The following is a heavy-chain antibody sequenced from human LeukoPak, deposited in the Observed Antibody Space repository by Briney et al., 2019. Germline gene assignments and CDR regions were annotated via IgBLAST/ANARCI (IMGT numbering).Heavy chain of an antibody. J-gene: IGHJ4*02. CDR2: VSNSGST. V-gene: IGHV4-59*08. CDR3: AGRAYYDSSGLDY. D-gene: IGHD3-22*01. CDR1: GGSIRNYY. Sequence: SETLSLTCSVSGGSIRNYYWTWIRQPPGKGLEWTGHVSNSGSTKYNPSLKSRVTISIDTSKKHFSLKLSSVTAADTAVYYCAGRAYYDSSGLDYWGQGILVTVSS.